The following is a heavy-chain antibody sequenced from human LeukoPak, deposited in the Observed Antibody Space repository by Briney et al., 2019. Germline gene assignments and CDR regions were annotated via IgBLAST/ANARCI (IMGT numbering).Heavy chain of an antibody. V-gene: IGHV1-18*01. CDR3: ARDYGGIRTTVSYWFDP. J-gene: IGHJ5*02. D-gene: IGHD4-17*01. CDR2: ISAYNGNT. Sequence: GASVKVSCKASGYTFTSYGISWVRQAPGQGLEWMGWISAYNGNTNYAQKLQGRVTMTTDTSTSTAYMELRSLRSDDTAVYYCARDYGGIRTTVSYWFDPWGQGTLVTVSS. CDR1: GYTFTSYG.